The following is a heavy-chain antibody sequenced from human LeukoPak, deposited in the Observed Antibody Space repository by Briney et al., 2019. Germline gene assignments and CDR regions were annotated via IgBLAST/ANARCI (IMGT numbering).Heavy chain of an antibody. Sequence: ASVKVSCKASGYTFTSYGISWVRQAPGQGLEWMGWINPNSGGTNYAQKFQGRVTMTRDTSISTAYMELSRLRSDDTAVYYCARDRVRIPVFGSYGGRSFDYWGQGTLVTVSS. V-gene: IGHV1-2*02. CDR3: ARDRVRIPVFGSYGGRSFDY. CDR1: GYTFTSYG. CDR2: INPNSGGT. J-gene: IGHJ4*02. D-gene: IGHD1-26*01.